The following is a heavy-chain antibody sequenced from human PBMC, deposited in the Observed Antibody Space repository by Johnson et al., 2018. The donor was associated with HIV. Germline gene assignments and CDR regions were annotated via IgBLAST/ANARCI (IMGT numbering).Heavy chain of an antibody. Sequence: VQPVESGGGLVQPGRSLRLSCAVSGFTFKNYGMHWVRQLPGKGLEWVSSINWSGDTIDYADSVKGRFRISRENAKNSLYLQMNSLRTEDTALYYCAKDVASGSRSWLFDMWGQGTMVTVAS. CDR1: GFTFKNYG. CDR2: INWSGDTI. J-gene: IGHJ3*02. V-gene: IGHV3-9*01. CDR3: AKDVASGSRSWLFDM. D-gene: IGHD6-13*01.